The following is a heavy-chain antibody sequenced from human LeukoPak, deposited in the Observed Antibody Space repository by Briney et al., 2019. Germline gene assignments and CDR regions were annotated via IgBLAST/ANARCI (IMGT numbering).Heavy chain of an antibody. J-gene: IGHJ4*02. V-gene: IGHV3-7*04. CDR2: IKQDGNEK. Sequence: PGGSLRLSCAASGFTFSSHWMSWVRQAPGKGLEWVANIKQDGNEKYYVDSVKGRFTISRDNAKNSLYLQMNSLRAEDTAVYYCARGGWYYAYWGQGTLVTVSS. CDR3: ARGGWYYAY. D-gene: IGHD6-19*01. CDR1: GFTFSSHW.